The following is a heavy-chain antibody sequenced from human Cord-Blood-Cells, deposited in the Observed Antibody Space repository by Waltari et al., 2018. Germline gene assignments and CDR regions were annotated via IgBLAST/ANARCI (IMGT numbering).Heavy chain of an antibody. CDR1: GGSFSGYY. CDR3: ARAVRLAWLVNNWFDP. J-gene: IGHJ5*02. V-gene: IGHV4-34*01. CDR2: INHSGST. D-gene: IGHD6-19*01. Sequence: QVQLQQWGAGLLKPSETLSLTCAVYGGSFSGYYWSWIRQPPGKVLEWIGEINHSGSTTYNPSLKSRVTISVDTSKNQFSLKLSSVTAADTAVYYCARAVRLAWLVNNWFDPWGQGTLVTVSS.